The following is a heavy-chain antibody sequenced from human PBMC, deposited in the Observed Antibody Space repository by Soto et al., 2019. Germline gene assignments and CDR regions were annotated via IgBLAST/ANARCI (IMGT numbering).Heavy chain of an antibody. D-gene: IGHD3-3*01. J-gene: IGHJ6*02. V-gene: IGHV1-69*06. CDR2: IIPIFGTA. CDR3: ARDRITIFGVVIPKGYYGMDV. CDR1: GGTFSSYA. Sequence: GASVKVSCKASGGTFSSYAISWVRQAPGQGLESMGGIIPIFGTANYAQKFQGRVTITADKSTSTAYMELSSLRSEDTAVYYCARDRITIFGVVIPKGYYGMDVWGQGTTVTVSS.